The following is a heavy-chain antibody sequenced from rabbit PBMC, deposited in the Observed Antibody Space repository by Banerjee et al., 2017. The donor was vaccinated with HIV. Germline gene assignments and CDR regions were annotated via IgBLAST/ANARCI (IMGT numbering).Heavy chain of an antibody. CDR1: GFSFSNKYV. Sequence: QEQLKETGGGLVQPGGSLTLSCKASGFSFSNKYVMCWVRQAPGKGLEWIACINTSSGNTVYATWAKGRFTISKTSWTTVTLQMTSLTAADTATYFCASGYSDVYFNLWGPGTLVTVS. D-gene: IGHD1-1*01. V-gene: IGHV1S45*01. J-gene: IGHJ4*01. CDR3: ASGYSDVYFNL. CDR2: INTSSGNT.